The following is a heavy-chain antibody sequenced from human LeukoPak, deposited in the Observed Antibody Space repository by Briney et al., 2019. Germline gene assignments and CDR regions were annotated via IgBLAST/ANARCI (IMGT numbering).Heavy chain of an antibody. J-gene: IGHJ6*03. CDR2: MNPNSGNT. CDR3: ARGVNGYSSSWGLYYYYYMDV. Sequence: VASVKVSCKASGYTFTSYDINWVRQATGQGLEWMGWMNPNSGNTGYAQKFQGRVTMTRNTSISTAYMELSSLRSEDTAVYYCARGVNGYSSSWGLYYYYYMDVWGKGTTVTDSS. V-gene: IGHV1-8*01. CDR1: GYTFTSYD. D-gene: IGHD6-6*01.